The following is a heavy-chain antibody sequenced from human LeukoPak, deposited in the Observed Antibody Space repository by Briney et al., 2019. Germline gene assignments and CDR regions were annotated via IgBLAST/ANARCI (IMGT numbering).Heavy chain of an antibody. CDR3: AIRERAMTTVVKAVGFDY. CDR1: GGTFSSYA. V-gene: IGHV1-69*05. D-gene: IGHD4-23*01. Sequence: GASVTVSCKASGGTFSSYAISWVRQAPGQGLEWMGGIIPIFGTANYAQKFQGRVTITTDESTSTAYMELSSLRSEDTAVYYCAIRERAMTTVVKAVGFDYWGQGTLVTVSS. CDR2: IIPIFGTA. J-gene: IGHJ4*02.